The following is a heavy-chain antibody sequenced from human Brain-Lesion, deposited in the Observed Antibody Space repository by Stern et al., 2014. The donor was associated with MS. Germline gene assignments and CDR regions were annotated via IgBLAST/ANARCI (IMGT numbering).Heavy chain of an antibody. V-gene: IGHV4-61*02. D-gene: IGHD2-2*01. J-gene: IGHJ6*02. CDR3: ARGRVVPGFQYYATDV. Sequence: VQLVESGPGLVKPSQTLSLSCTVSGGSISSGGYYWSWIRQPAGQGLEWIGRIFNSGSTSYNPPLKSRVPISIDTSKNHFSLRLNSMTAADTAVYYCARGRVVPGFQYYATDVWGQGTTVIVSS. CDR1: GGSISSGGYY. CDR2: IFNSGST.